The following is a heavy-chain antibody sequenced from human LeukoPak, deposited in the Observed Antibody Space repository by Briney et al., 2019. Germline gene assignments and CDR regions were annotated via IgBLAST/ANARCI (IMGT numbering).Heavy chain of an antibody. CDR1: GGTFSTYA. D-gene: IGHD4-17*01. CDR2: IIPIFGTA. CDR3: ARIEGDYGVFVY. V-gene: IGHV1-69*05. J-gene: IGHJ4*02. Sequence: GASVKVSCKASGGTFSTYAFNWVRQAPGQGLEWMGGIIPIFGTAHYAQKFQGRVTITTDEFTSTAYMELSNLRSEDTAIYYCARIEGDYGVFVYWGQGTLVTVSS.